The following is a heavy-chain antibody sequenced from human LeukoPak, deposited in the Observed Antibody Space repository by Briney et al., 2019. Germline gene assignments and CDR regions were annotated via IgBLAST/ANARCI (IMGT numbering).Heavy chain of an antibody. CDR3: ATLALYSYGYFDY. V-gene: IGHV3-30*02. Sequence: PGGTLRLSCAASGFTFSSYGMHWVRQAPGKGLEWVAFIRYDGSNKYYADSVKGRFTISRDNSKNTLYLQMNSLRAEDTAVYYCATLALYSYGYFDYWGQGTLVTVSS. D-gene: IGHD5-18*01. CDR2: IRYDGSNK. J-gene: IGHJ4*02. CDR1: GFTFSSYG.